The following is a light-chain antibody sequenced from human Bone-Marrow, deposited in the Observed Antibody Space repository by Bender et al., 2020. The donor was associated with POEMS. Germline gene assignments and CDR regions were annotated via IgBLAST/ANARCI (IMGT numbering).Light chain of an antibody. CDR2: DVF. CDR1: DSDVGGYSF. CDR3: SSYAGSYTV. J-gene: IGLJ2*01. V-gene: IGLV2-11*01. Sequence: QSALTQPASVSGSPGQSITISCTGTDSDVGGYSFVSWYQQLPGKAPKLIIYDVFNRPSGVPDRFSGFKSGNTASLTISGLQAEDEADYYCSSYAGSYTVFGGGTKVTVL.